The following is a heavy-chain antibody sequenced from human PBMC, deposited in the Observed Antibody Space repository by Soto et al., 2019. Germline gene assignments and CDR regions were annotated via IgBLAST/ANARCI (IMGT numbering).Heavy chain of an antibody. J-gene: IGHJ6*02. CDR3: ARSPDSSGYYPRWYYYGMDV. CDR2: IYYSGIT. Sequence: SSETLSLTCTVSGDSIISGEYYWSWIRQAPGKGLEWIGLIYYSGITDYNPSLKSRVAISIDTSKNQFSLSLTSVTAADTAVYYCARSPDSSGYYPRWYYYGMDVWGQGTTVTSP. V-gene: IGHV4-30-4*01. CDR1: GDSIISGEYY. D-gene: IGHD3-22*01.